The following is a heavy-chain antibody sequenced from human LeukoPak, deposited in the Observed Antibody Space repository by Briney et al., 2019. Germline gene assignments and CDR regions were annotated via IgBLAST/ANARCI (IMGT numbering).Heavy chain of an antibody. J-gene: IGHJ4*02. CDR1: GFTFSSYA. CDR3: ARQNGGSLLY. Sequence: GGSLRLSCAASGFTFSSYAISWVRQAPGQGLEWMGGIIPIFGTANYAQKFQGRVTITADESTSTAYMELSSLRSEDTAVYYCARQNGGSLLYWGQGTLVTVSS. CDR2: IIPIFGTA. D-gene: IGHD1-26*01. V-gene: IGHV1-69*01.